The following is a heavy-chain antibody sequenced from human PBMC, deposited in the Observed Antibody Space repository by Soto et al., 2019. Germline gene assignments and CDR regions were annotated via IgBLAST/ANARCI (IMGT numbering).Heavy chain of an antibody. J-gene: IGHJ3*02. V-gene: IGHV3-21*01. CDR2: ISSSSSYI. CDR3: ARGSITPWFPDAFDI. D-gene: IGHD2-15*01. CDR1: GFTFSSYS. Sequence: GGSLRLSCAASGFTFSSYSMNWVRQAPGKGLEWVSSISSSSSYIYYADSVKGRFTISRDNAKNSLYLQMNSLRAEDTAVYYCARGSITPWFPDAFDIWGQGTMVTVSS.